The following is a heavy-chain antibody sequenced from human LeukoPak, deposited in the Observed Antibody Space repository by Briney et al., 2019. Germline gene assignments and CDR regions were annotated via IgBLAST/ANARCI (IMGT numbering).Heavy chain of an antibody. D-gene: IGHD2-21*01. V-gene: IGHV1-69*13. CDR1: GGTFSSYA. Sequence: SVKVSWKASGGTFSSYAISWVRQAPGQGLEWMGGIIPIFGTANYAQKFQGRVTITADESTSTAYMELSSLRSEDTAVYYCARGLYCGGDCYSDDAFDIWGQGTMVTVSS. CDR2: IIPIFGTA. J-gene: IGHJ3*02. CDR3: ARGLYCGGDCYSDDAFDI.